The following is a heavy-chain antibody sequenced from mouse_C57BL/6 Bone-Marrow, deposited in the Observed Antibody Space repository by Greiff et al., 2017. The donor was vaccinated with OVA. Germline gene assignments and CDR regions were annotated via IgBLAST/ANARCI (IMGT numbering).Heavy chain of an antibody. CDR2: IWGVGST. D-gene: IGHD2-12*01. Sequence: VQRVESGPGLVAPSQSLSITCTVSGFSLTSYGVDWVRQSPGKGLEWLGVIWGVGSTNYNSALKSRLSISKDNSKSQVFLKMNSLQTDDTAMYYCASYDEGGFAYWGQGTLVTVSA. CDR3: ASYDEGGFAY. J-gene: IGHJ3*01. CDR1: GFSLTSYG. V-gene: IGHV2-6*01.